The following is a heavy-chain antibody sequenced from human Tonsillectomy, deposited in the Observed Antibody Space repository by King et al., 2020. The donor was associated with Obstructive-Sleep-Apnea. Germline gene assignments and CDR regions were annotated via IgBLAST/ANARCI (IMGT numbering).Heavy chain of an antibody. J-gene: IGHJ1*01. CDR2: ISSNGGST. CDR3: MLSEYFHH. V-gene: IGHV3-64D*09. Sequence: QLVQSGGGLVQPGGSLRLSCSASGFTFSSYAMHWVRQAPGKGLEYVLAISSNGGSTYYADSVKGRFTISRDNSKNTLYLQMSSLRAEDTAVYYCMLSEYFHHWGQGTLVTVSS. CDR1: GFTFSSYA.